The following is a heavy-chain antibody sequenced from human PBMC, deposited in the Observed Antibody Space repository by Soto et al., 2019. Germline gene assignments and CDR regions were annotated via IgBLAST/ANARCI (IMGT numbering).Heavy chain of an antibody. Sequence: GGSLRLSCAASGFTFSSYGMHWVRQAPGKGLEWVAVIWYDGSNKYYADSVKGRFTISRDNSKNTLYLQMNSLRAEDTAVYYCAKGGDYYDFWSGYSYDDAFDIWGQGTMVTVSS. D-gene: IGHD3-3*01. J-gene: IGHJ3*02. CDR1: GFTFSSYG. CDR3: AKGGDYYDFWSGYSYDDAFDI. CDR2: IWYDGSNK. V-gene: IGHV3-30*02.